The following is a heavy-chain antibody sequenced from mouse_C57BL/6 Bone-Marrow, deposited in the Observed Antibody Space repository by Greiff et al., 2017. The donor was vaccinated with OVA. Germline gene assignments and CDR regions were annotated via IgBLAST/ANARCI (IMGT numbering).Heavy chain of an antibody. CDR2: ISYDGSN. CDR3: ARALVFDY. V-gene: IGHV3-6*01. Sequence: DVQLQESGPGLVKPSQSLSLTCSVTGYSITSGYYWNWIRQFPGNKLEWMGYISYDGSNNYNPSLKNRISITRDTSKNQFFLKLNSVTTEDTATYYCARALVFDYWGQGTTLTVSS. D-gene: IGHD2-2*01. CDR1: GYSITSGYY. J-gene: IGHJ2*01.